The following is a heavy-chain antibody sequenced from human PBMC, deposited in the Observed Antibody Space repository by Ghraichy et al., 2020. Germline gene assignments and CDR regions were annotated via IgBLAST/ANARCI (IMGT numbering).Heavy chain of an antibody. CDR1: GFTFTSSA. V-gene: IGHV1-58*01. Sequence: SVKVSCKASGFTFTSSAVQWVRQARGQRLEWIGWIVVGSGNTNYAQKFQERVTITRDMSTSTAYMELSSLRSEDTAVYYCAATYYYDSSGLAFDYWGQGTLVTVSS. CDR3: AATYYYDSSGLAFDY. J-gene: IGHJ4*02. D-gene: IGHD3-22*01. CDR2: IVVGSGNT.